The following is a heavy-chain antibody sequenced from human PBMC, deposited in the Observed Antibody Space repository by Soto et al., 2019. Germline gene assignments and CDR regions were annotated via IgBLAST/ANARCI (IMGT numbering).Heavy chain of an antibody. CDR2: ISAGTIT. D-gene: IGHD3-22*01. J-gene: IGHJ4*02. CDR3: ARIPYDNSGTIFDY. V-gene: IGHV3-53*01. Sequence: PGGSLRLSCAVFGITVSSYYMTWCRQAARRRQEWGSVISAGTITNYAASVKGRFTIYRDNSKNTPNLEMNSLRVEDTAVYYCARIPYDNSGTIFDYWGQGTLVTVSS. CDR1: GITVSSYY.